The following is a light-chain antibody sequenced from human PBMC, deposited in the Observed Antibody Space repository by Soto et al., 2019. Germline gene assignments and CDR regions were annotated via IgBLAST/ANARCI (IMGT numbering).Light chain of an antibody. J-gene: IGKJ1*01. V-gene: IGKV1-39*01. CDR2: AAS. CDR3: QQSYSTPRT. Sequence: DIQMTQSPSSLSASVGDRVTITCRASQRISSYVNWYQQKPGKAPNLLIYAASSLQSGDPSRFSGSGSGTDFTLTISSLQPEDFATYSCQQSYSTPRTFGQGTKVDVK. CDR1: QRISSY.